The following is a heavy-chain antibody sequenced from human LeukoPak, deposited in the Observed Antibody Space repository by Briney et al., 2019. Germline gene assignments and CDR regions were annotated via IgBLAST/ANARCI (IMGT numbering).Heavy chain of an antibody. CDR3: ATGSGLWSPDW. CDR1: GFTFSSYN. D-gene: IGHD5-18*01. Sequence: GGSLRLSCAASGFTFSSYNMNWVRQAPGKGLEWVSSISSSSSYIYYADSVKGRFTISRDNAKNRLYVQMNSLRVEDTAVYYCATGSGLWSPDWWGQGTLVTVSS. V-gene: IGHV3-21*01. CDR2: ISSSSSYI. J-gene: IGHJ4*02.